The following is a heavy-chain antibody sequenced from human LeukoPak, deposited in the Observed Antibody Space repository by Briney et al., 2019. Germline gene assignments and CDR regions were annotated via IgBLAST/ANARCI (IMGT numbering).Heavy chain of an antibody. CDR3: AKGADIVVVPAAPAAFDI. CDR1: GFTFSSYA. J-gene: IGHJ3*02. V-gene: IGHV3-23*01. CDR2: LSGSGGST. Sequence: GGSLRLSCAASGFTFSSYAMSWVRQAPGKGLEWVSALSGSGGSTYYADSVKGRFTISRDNSKNTLYLQMNSLRAEDTAVYYCAKGADIVVVPAAPAAFDIWGQGTMVTVSS. D-gene: IGHD2-2*01.